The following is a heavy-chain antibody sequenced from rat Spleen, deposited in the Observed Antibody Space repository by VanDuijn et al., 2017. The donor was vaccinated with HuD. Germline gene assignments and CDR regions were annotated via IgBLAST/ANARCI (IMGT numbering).Heavy chain of an antibody. D-gene: IGHD1-7*01. CDR3: ARDYGQGWVLDA. CDR1: GFSLTSYS. V-gene: IGHV2-34*01. CDR2: MWYDGDT. J-gene: IGHJ4*01. Sequence: QVQLKESGPGLVQPSETLSLTCTVSGFSLTSYSVSWVRQPSGKGPEWMGRMWYDGDTAYNLTLKSRLSIRRDTSKNQVFLTMNSLQTDDTGTYYCARDYGQGWVLDAWGQGASVTVSS.